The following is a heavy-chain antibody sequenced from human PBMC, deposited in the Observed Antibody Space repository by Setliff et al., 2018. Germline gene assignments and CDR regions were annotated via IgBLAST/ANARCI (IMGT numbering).Heavy chain of an antibody. V-gene: IGHV1-69*13. CDR1: GGTFSSYA. D-gene: IGHD1-26*01. J-gene: IGHJ6*03. CDR3: ATRKSSGRLYYMDV. Sequence: ASVKVSCKASGGTFSSYAISWVRQAPGQGLEWMGGIIPIFGTANYAQKFQGRVTITADESTSTAYMELSSLRSEDTAVYYCATRKSSGRLYYMDVWGKGTTVTVSS. CDR2: IIPIFGTA.